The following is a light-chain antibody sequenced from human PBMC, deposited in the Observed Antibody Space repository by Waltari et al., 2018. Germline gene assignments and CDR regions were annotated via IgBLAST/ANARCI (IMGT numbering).Light chain of an antibody. Sequence: EIVLSKSPGTLSFASGARATPSCRASQSVTSISLTWYQKKVGQAPRLLIYGTSSRATGIPDRFSGSGSGTEFTLTISRLEPEDFAVYYCQQYDGEVVTFGGGTKVEI. V-gene: IGKV3-20*01. CDR1: QSVTSIS. J-gene: IGKJ4*01. CDR2: GTS. CDR3: QQYDGEVVT.